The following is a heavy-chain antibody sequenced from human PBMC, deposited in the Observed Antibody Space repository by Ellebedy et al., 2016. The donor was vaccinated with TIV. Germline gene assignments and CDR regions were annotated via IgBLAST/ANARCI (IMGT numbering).Heavy chain of an antibody. CDR2: ITGGGGST. CDR1: RFSFSSYA. D-gene: IGHD3-16*02. Sequence: PGGSLRLSCTASRFSFSSYAMSWVRQAPGKGLEWVSGITGGGGSTKYADSVKGRFTVSRDNSKSILYLQMNSLRPEDTAVYYCAKRHDDYDNVWVSYRYFDQWGQGTLVTVSS. V-gene: IGHV3-23*01. CDR3: AKRHDDYDNVWVSYRYFDQ. J-gene: IGHJ4*02.